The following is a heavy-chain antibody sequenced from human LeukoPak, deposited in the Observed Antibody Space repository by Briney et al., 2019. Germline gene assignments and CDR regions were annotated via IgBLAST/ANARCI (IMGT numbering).Heavy chain of an antibody. CDR3: AKDPSSYYYDSSGYYWIY. Sequence: GGSLRLSCAASGFTFSSYSMNWVRQAPGKGLEWVSSISSSSSYIYYADSVKGRFTISRDNAKNSLYLQMNSLRAEDTAVYYCAKDPSSYYYDSSGYYWIYWGQGTLVTVSS. D-gene: IGHD3-22*01. CDR2: ISSSSSYI. J-gene: IGHJ4*02. V-gene: IGHV3-21*01. CDR1: GFTFSSYS.